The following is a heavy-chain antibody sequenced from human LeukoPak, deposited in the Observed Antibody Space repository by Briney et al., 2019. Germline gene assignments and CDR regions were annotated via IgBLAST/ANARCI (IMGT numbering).Heavy chain of an antibody. J-gene: IGHJ4*02. V-gene: IGHV4-59*08. CDR2: ISYTGNI. D-gene: IGHD3-10*01. Sequence: SETLSLTCALYGGPLSGYFWSWIRQPPGKGLEWIGYISYTGNINYNPSLESRVTISLDTSRTQFSLRLSSVTAPDTAVYYCARLYYGSGSYYFDSWGQGTLITVSS. CDR1: GGPLSGYF. CDR3: ARLYYGSGSYYFDS.